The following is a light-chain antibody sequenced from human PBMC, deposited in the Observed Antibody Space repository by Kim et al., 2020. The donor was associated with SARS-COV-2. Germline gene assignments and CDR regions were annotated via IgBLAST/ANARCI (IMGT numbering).Light chain of an antibody. CDR2: GAS. CDR1: QSISSTY. CDR3: QHYGNSLLT. J-gene: IGKJ4*01. V-gene: IGKV3-20*01. Sequence: EIMLTQSPGTLSLSPGERVTLSCRASQSISSTYLAWYQQKPGQAPRLLIYGASSRATDIPDKFSGSGSGTDFTLTISRLEPEDFAVYYCQHYGNSLLTFGGGTKVDIK.